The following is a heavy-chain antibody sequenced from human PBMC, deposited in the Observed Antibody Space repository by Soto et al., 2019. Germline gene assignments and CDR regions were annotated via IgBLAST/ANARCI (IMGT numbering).Heavy chain of an antibody. D-gene: IGHD3-10*01. J-gene: IGHJ4*02. Sequence: QLQLQESGPGLVKPSETLSLTCTVSGGSISSSGYYWGWIRQPPGKGLEWIGSIYYSGDTYFYSSLRSRVTISVDTSKNQFSLKLSSVTAADTAMYYCVRGGRYYMQETYYFDYWGQGTLVTVSS. CDR2: IYYSGDT. CDR3: VRGGRYYMQETYYFDY. CDR1: GGSISSSGYY. V-gene: IGHV4-39*01.